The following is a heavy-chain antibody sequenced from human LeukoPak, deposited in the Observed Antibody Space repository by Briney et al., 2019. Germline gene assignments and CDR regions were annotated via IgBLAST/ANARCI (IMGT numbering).Heavy chain of an antibody. CDR2: ISTRGGTT. D-gene: IGHD3-22*01. Sequence: GGSLRLACAASGLTFSNYAMSWVRQAPGRGQEWVSGISTRGGTTSYADSVKGRFTISRDNPRNTLYMQMNSLRDEDTAVYYCAIMHRYYDGSGYWVQWGQGTLVTVSS. V-gene: IGHV3-23*01. CDR1: GLTFSNYA. CDR3: AIMHRYYDGSGYWVQ. J-gene: IGHJ4*02.